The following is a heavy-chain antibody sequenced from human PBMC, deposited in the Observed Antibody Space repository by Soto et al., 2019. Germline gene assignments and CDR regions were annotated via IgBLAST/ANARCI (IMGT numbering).Heavy chain of an antibody. V-gene: IGHV3-21*01. D-gene: IGHD6-13*01. Sequence: GGSLRLSCAASGFTFSSYSMNWVRQAPGKGLEWVSSISSSSSYIYYADSVKGRFTISRDNAKNSLYLQMNSLRAEDTAVYYCAGLPMGCKAAGTGCGMDVWGQGTTVTVSS. J-gene: IGHJ6*02. CDR3: AGLPMGCKAAGTGCGMDV. CDR1: GFTFSSYS. CDR2: ISSSSSYI.